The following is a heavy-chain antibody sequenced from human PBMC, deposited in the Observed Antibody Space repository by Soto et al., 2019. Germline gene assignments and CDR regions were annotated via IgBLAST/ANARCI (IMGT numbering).Heavy chain of an antibody. CDR3: AKLNTHYFDSSGPVPLYNIDY. J-gene: IGHJ4*01. CDR1: GFIVSFYG. D-gene: IGHD3-22*01. CDR2: ISDDGSRK. V-gene: IGHV3-30*18. Sequence: QVQLVESGGGVVQPGRSLRLSCAASGFIVSFYGMHWVRQAPGNGLEWVAVISDDGSRKYYADSVKGRFTISRDNSKNTVYLQMNSLRAEDTAVYYCAKLNTHYFDSSGPVPLYNIDYWGQGTLVTVSS.